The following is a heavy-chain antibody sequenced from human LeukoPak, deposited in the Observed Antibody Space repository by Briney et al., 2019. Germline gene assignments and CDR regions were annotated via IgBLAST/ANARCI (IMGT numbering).Heavy chain of an antibody. Sequence: ASVKVSCKASGGTFSSYAISWVRQAPGQGLEWMGRIIPIFGIANYAQKFQGRVTITADKSTSTAYMELSSLRSEDTAVYYCAVPLVVVAATNGMDVWRQGTTVTVSS. V-gene: IGHV1-69*04. CDR3: AVPLVVVAATNGMDV. D-gene: IGHD2-15*01. J-gene: IGHJ6*02. CDR1: GGTFSSYA. CDR2: IIPIFGIA.